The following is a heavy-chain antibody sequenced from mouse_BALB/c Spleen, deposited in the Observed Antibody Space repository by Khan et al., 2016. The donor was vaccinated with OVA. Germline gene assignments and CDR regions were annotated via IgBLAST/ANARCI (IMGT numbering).Heavy chain of an antibody. D-gene: IGHD3-1*01. CDR2: IYPGGGYT. CDR3: ARWATWYFDV. V-gene: IGHV1-63*02. CDR1: GYTFTNYW. Sequence: QVQLKQSGAELVRPGTSVEISCKASGYTFTNYWLGWIKQRPGHGLEWIGDIYPGGGYTNYNEKFKGKATLTAGTSSSTAYMQLSGLTSEDSTVYFCARWATWYFDVWGAGTTVTVSS. J-gene: IGHJ1*01.